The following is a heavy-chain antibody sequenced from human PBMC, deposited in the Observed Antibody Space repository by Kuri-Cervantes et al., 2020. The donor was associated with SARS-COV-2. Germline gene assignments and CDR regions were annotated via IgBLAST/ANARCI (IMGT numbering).Heavy chain of an antibody. J-gene: IGHJ4*02. CDR2: ISHDGTNK. CDR1: GFSFSSFA. V-gene: IGHV3-30*07. Sequence: GGSLRLTCAASGFSFSSFAIHWVRQAPGKGLEWVSVISHDGTNKYYADSVKGRFTISRDNSKNTLYLQMNSLRAEDTAVYYCARAGVRDSSSSLDHWGQGTLVTVSS. CDR3: ARAGVRDSSSSLDH. D-gene: IGHD6-13*01.